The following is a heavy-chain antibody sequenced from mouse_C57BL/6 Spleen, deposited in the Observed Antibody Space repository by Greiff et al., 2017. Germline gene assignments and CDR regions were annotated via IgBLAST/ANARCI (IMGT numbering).Heavy chain of an antibody. CDR3: ARLEGRGQAYWYFDV. Sequence: DVHLVESGGGLVKPGGSLKLSCAASGFTFSDYGMHWVRQAPEKGLEWVAYISSGSSTIYYADTVKGRFTISRDNAKNTLFLQMTSLRSEDAAMYDCARLEGRGQAYWYFDVWGTGTTVTVSS. V-gene: IGHV5-17*01. D-gene: IGHD3-3*01. CDR2: ISSGSSTI. CDR1: GFTFSDYG. J-gene: IGHJ1*03.